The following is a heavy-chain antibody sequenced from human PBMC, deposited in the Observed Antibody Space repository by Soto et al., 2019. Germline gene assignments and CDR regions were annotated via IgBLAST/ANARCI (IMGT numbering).Heavy chain of an antibody. D-gene: IGHD6-13*01. CDR3: ARDRGIAAAGV. V-gene: IGHV4-4*02. Sequence: QVQLQESGPTLVKPSETLSLTCAVSGDSISSTNWWVWVRQPPGKGLEWIGEIYHSGNTNYNPSFKSRVPLSVDKSKNRFSLMLSRVTAAHTAVYYCARDRGIAAAGVWGQGTLVTVSS. J-gene: IGHJ4*02. CDR2: IYHSGNT. CDR1: GDSISSTNW.